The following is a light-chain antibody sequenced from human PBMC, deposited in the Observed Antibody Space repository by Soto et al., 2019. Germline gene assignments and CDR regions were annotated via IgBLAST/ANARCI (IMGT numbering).Light chain of an antibody. CDR1: QSISTW. Sequence: DIQMTQSPSSLSASVGDGVTITCRASQSISTWLAWFQQKPGKAPKLLIYRASSLESGAPSRFSGTGSGTEFTLTISSLQPDDFATYSCLQDYNYPWTFGQGTKVEIK. CDR3: LQDYNYPWT. CDR2: RAS. V-gene: IGKV1-5*03. J-gene: IGKJ1*01.